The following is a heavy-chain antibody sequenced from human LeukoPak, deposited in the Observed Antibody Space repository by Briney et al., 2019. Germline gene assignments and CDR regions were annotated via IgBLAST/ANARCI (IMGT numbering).Heavy chain of an antibody. CDR1: SSSFNFYY. D-gene: IGHD1-26*01. Sequence: SETLSLTCIVSSSSFNFYYWSWIRQPAGKGLEWIGRIHASGSTSYNPSLKSRLTMSIDTATTQFSLKPTSVTAADTAVYYCAGVQSVFVADQWVEGFLDYWGRGALVTVSS. J-gene: IGHJ4*02. V-gene: IGHV4-4*07. CDR2: IHASGST. CDR3: AGVQSVFVADQWVEGFLDY.